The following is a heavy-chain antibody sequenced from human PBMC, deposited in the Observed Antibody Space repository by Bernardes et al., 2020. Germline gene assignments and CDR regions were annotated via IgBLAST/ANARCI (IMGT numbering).Heavy chain of an antibody. Sequence: SETLSLTCTVSICSLSVYYWNWVRLSPGQGLEWIGYVYSGGTTAYNPSLSSRVTISVDTSKNQFFLKMKSVTAADAAVYYCARGQTVRGFEYWGQGARVTVSS. D-gene: IGHD3-10*01. CDR2: VYSGGTT. J-gene: IGHJ4*02. CDR3: ARGQTVRGFEY. V-gene: IGHV4-59*01. CDR1: ICSLSVYY.